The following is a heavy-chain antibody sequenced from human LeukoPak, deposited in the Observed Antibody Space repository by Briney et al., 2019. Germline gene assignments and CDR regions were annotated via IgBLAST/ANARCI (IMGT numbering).Heavy chain of an antibody. CDR3: ARDKKSGESSEIDY. D-gene: IGHD3-10*01. CDR2: INRDGSTT. Sequence: PGGSPRLSCAASGFTFSNYWVHWVRQAPGKGLVWVSRINRDGSTTKYADSVKGRFTVSRDNAKNTLNLQMNSLRAEDTAVYYCARDKKSGESSEIDYWGQGTLVTVSS. CDR1: GFTFSNYW. V-gene: IGHV3-74*03. J-gene: IGHJ4*02.